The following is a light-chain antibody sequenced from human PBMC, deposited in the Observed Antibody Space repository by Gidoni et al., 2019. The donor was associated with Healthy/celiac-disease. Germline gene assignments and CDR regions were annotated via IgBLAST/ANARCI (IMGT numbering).Light chain of an antibody. CDR3: QQYNSYSKT. Sequence: DIQMTQSPSTLSASVGDRVTISCRASQSISSWLAWYQQKPGKAPKLLIDKASRLESGVPSRFSSSGSGTEFTLTISSLQPDDFATYYCQQYNSYSKTFGQGTKVEIK. V-gene: IGKV1-5*03. CDR2: KAS. J-gene: IGKJ1*01. CDR1: QSISSW.